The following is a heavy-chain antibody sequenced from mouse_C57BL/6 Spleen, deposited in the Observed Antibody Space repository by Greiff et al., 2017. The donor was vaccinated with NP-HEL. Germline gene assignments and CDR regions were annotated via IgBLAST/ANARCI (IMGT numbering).Heavy chain of an antibody. CDR3: ASLTSY. Sequence: DVQLQESGGDLVKPGGSLKLSCAASGFTFSSYGMSWVRQTPDKRLEWVGTISSGGSYTYYPDSVKGRFTISRDNAKNTLYLQMSSLKSEDTAMYYCASLTSYWGQGTTLTVSS. D-gene: IGHD4-1*01. V-gene: IGHV5-6*01. CDR2: ISSGGSYT. CDR1: GFTFSSYG. J-gene: IGHJ2*01.